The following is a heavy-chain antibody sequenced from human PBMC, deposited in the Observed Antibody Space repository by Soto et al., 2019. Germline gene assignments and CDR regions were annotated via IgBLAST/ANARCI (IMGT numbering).Heavy chain of an antibody. Sequence: GGSLRLSCAASGFTFSSYWMNWVRQAPGKGLEWVANIKQDGNEKHYVDSVKGRFTISRDSAKNSLYLQMNSLRAEDTAVYYCARGAAAGFPFPDYWGQGXPVTVYS. V-gene: IGHV3-7*04. J-gene: IGHJ4*02. D-gene: IGHD6-13*01. CDR1: GFTFSSYW. CDR2: IKQDGNEK. CDR3: ARGAAAGFPFPDY.